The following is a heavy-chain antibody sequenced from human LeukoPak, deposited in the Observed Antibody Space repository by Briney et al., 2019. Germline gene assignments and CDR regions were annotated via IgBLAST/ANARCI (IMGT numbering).Heavy chain of an antibody. CDR3: ARLGTTVTPSRHPLFDN. CDR2: IYHSGST. J-gene: IGHJ4*02. Sequence: SETLSLTCAVSGGSIGDSYWWTWVRQPPGKGLEWIGEIYHSGSTNYNPSLKGRVTISLDKSKNQFSLNLNSMTAADTAVYYCARLGTTVTPSRHPLFDNWGQGTLVTVSS. V-gene: IGHV4-4*02. D-gene: IGHD4-17*01. CDR1: GGSIGDSYW.